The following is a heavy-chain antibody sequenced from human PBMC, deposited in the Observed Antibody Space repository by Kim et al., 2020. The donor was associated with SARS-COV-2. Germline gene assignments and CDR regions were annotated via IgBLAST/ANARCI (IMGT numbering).Heavy chain of an antibody. V-gene: IGHV4-34*01. Sequence: SETLSLTCAVYGGSFSGYYWSWIRQPPGKGLEWIGEINHSGSTNYNPSLKSRVTISVDTSKNQFSLKLSSVTAADTAVYYCARGQHRHNYYGSGSYPLGYYYYGMDVWGQGTTVTVSS. CDR2: INHSGST. CDR1: GGSFSGYY. D-gene: IGHD3-10*01. J-gene: IGHJ6*02. CDR3: ARGQHRHNYYGSGSYPLGYYYYGMDV.